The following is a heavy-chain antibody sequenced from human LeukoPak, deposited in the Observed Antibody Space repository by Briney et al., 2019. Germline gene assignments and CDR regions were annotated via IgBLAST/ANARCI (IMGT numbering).Heavy chain of an antibody. CDR1: GYTFTSYG. CDR2: ISAYNGNT. CDR3: ASHNIGYCSGGSCYSLEP. J-gene: IGHJ5*02. D-gene: IGHD2-15*01. V-gene: IGHV1-18*01. Sequence: GASVKVSCKASGYTFTSYGISWVRQAPGQGLEWMGWISAYNGNTNYAQKLQGRVTMTTDTSTSTAYMELRSLRSDDTAVYYCASHNIGYCSGGSCYSLEPWGQGTLVTVSS.